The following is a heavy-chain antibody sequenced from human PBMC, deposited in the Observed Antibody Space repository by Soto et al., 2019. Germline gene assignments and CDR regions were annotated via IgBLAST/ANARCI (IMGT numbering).Heavy chain of an antibody. CDR2: IRSKANSYAT. J-gene: IGHJ6*02. Sequence: GESLKISCAASGFTFSGSAMHWVRQASGKGLEWVGRIRSKANSYATAYAASVKGRFTISRDDSKNTAYLQMNSLKTEDTAVYYCTNLLWFGELKEYYYGMDVWGQGTTVTVSS. D-gene: IGHD3-10*01. CDR1: GFTFSGSA. V-gene: IGHV3-73*01. CDR3: TNLLWFGELKEYYYGMDV.